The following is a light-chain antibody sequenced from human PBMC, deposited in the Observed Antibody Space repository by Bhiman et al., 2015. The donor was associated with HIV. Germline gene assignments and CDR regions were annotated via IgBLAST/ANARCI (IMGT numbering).Light chain of an antibody. CDR3: CSYAGSRV. Sequence: QSALTQPASVSGSPGQSITISCSGTSSDIGGSDSVSWYQHHPGKAPKLMIYDVSKRTSGVSNRFSGSKSGNTASLTISGLQAEDEADYYCCSYAGSRVFGGGTKLTVL. J-gene: IGLJ2*01. CDR2: DVS. CDR1: SSDIGGSDS. V-gene: IGLV2-23*02.